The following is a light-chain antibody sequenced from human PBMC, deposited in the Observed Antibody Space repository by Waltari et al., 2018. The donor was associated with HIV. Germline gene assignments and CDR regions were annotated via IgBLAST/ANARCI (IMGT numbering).Light chain of an antibody. Sequence: IVMPRSPAALSVSLGDRACLSRRASQSGRSNLAWYQQKPGQAPRLLIYRASTSSHGIPARLSRSRSETEFTLTLSSLQSEHFAVYYCQQYNNWPTYPFGQGTKLESK. CDR3: QQYNNWPTYP. CDR2: RAS. V-gene: IGKV3-15*01. J-gene: IGKJ2*01. CDR1: QSGRSN.